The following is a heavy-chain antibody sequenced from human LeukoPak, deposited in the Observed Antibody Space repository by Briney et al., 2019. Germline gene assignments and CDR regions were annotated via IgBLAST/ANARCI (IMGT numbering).Heavy chain of an antibody. CDR2: IYYSGST. V-gene: IGHV4-30-4*01. Sequence: SETLSLTCTVSGGSISSGDYYWSWIRQPPGKGLEWIGYIYYSGSTYYNPSLKSRVTISVDTSKNQFSLKLSSVTAADTAVYYCARERVVVAATHCFDYWGQGTLVTVSS. CDR1: GGSISSGDYY. D-gene: IGHD2-15*01. J-gene: IGHJ4*02. CDR3: ARERVVVAATHCFDY.